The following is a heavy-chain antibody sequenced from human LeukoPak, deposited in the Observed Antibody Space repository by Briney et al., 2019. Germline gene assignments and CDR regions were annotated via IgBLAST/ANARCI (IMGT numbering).Heavy chain of an antibody. CDR1: GGSINSYY. CDR2: IYYSGST. D-gene: IGHD3-22*01. V-gene: IGHV4-59*01. J-gene: IGHJ4*02. CDR3: ARSRVVVSPFDY. Sequence: SETLSLTCTVSGGSINSYYWSWIRQPPGKGLEWIGYIYYSGSTNYNPSLKSRVTISVDTSKNQFSLKLSSVTAADTAVYYCARSRVVVSPFDYWGQGTLVTVSS.